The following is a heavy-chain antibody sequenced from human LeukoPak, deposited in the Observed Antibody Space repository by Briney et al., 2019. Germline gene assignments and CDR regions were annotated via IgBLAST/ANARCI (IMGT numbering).Heavy chain of an antibody. CDR3: ARTRDGYNFGPFDC. CDR1: GFTFSSYC. D-gene: IGHD5-24*01. CDR2: ISSYSSHT. V-gene: IGHV3-21*04. Sequence: PGGSLRLSCAAPGFTFSSYCMTSVRQAPGKGQEWHSLISSYSSHTYNADSVKGRFTISRDNDKNSLYLEMNSLRVEDTAVYYCARTRDGYNFGPFDCWGQGTLVTVSS. J-gene: IGHJ4*02.